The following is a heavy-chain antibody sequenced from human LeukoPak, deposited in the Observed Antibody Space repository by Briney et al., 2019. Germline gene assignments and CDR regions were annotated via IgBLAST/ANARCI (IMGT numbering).Heavy chain of an antibody. CDR1: GGSISSSSYY. CDR3: ASQDSSGSLDY. Sequence: PSETLSLTSTVSGGSISSSSYYWGWIRQPPGKGLEWIGSIYYSGSTYYNPSLKSRVTISVDTSKNQFSLKLSSVTAADTAVYYCASQDSSGSLDYWGQGTLVTVSS. V-gene: IGHV4-39*01. CDR2: IYYSGST. J-gene: IGHJ4*02. D-gene: IGHD3-22*01.